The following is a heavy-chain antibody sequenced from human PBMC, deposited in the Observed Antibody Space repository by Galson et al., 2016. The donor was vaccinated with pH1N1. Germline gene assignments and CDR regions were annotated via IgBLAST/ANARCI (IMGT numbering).Heavy chain of an antibody. Sequence: SLRLSCAASGFTFSDSYMSWIRQAPGKGLEFVSYINSGGSSTYYADSVKGRFTISRDNAKNSLYLQMSSLGAEDTAVYYCARVPGVAGPGGWFDPWGHGTLVTVSS. D-gene: IGHD2-2*01. CDR2: INSGGSST. CDR3: ARVPGVAGPGGWFDP. V-gene: IGHV3-11*04. J-gene: IGHJ5*02. CDR1: GFTFSDSY.